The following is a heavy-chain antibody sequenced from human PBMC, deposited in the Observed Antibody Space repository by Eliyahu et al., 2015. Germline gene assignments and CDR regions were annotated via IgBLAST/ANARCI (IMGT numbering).Heavy chain of an antibody. CDR1: GFXFSSYA. Sequence: EVQLLESGGGLVQPGGSLRLSCXASGFXFSSYAMSWVRQAPGKGLEWVSAISGSGGSTYYADSVKGRFTISRDNSKNTLYLQMNSLRAEDTAVYYCAKPLMYYYYGMDVWGQGTTVTVSS. J-gene: IGHJ6*02. CDR2: ISGSGGST. CDR3: AKPLMYYYYGMDV. V-gene: IGHV3-23*01.